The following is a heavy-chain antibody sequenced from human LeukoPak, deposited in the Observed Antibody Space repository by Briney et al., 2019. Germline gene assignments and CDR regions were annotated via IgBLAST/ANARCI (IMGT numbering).Heavy chain of an antibody. CDR3: VATVTILDY. Sequence: GGSLRLSCAASGFTFSNYAMSWVRQAPGKGLEWVSAINRSGGSTYYADSVKGRFTISRDNSKNTMYLQMNSLRAEDTAVYYCVATVTILDYWGQGTLVTVSS. CDR2: INRSGGST. D-gene: IGHD4-17*01. J-gene: IGHJ4*02. V-gene: IGHV3-23*01. CDR1: GFTFSNYA.